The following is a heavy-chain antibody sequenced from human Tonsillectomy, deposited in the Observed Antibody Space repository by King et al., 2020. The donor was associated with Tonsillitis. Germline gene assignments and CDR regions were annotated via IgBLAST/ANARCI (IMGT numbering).Heavy chain of an antibody. CDR1: GYTFSAYC. Sequence: GQLVQSGAEVKKPGASVKVSCKASGYTFSAYCMHWVRQAPGQGLEWMGWINPNSGGTKYAQKFQGRVTMTRDTYISTSYMVLSRLTSDDTAVYYCSSDTISYSSGYYRVSDYWGQGTLVTISS. CDR2: INPNSGGT. D-gene: IGHD3-22*01. J-gene: IGHJ4*02. V-gene: IGHV1-2*02. CDR3: SSDTISYSSGYYRVSDY.